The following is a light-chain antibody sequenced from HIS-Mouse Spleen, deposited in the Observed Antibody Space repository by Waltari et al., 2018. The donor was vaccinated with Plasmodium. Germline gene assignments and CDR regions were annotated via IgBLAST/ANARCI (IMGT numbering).Light chain of an antibody. CDR1: SSTIGAGSE. J-gene: IGLJ3*02. Sequence: QSVLTQPPSVSGAPGQRVPIPCPGSSSTIGAGSEVPWYQQLPGTAPKLLIYGNSNRPSGVPDRFSGSKSGTSASLAITGLQAEDEADYYCQSYDSSLSGWVFGGGTKLTVL. CDR3: QSYDSSLSGWV. V-gene: IGLV1-40*01. CDR2: GNS.